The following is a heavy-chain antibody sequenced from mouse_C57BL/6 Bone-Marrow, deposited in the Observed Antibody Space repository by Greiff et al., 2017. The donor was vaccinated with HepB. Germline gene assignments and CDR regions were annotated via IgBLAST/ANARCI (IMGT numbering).Heavy chain of an antibody. J-gene: IGHJ4*01. V-gene: IGHV5-4*03. D-gene: IGHD2-3*01. Sequence: EVKLVESGGGLVKPGGSLKLSCAASGFTFSSYAMSWVRQTPEKRLEWVATISDGGSYTYYPDNVKGRFTISRDNAKNNLYLQMSQLKSEDTAMYYCARVFDGYYVGAMDYWGQGTSVTVSS. CDR2: ISDGGSYT. CDR3: ARVFDGYYVGAMDY. CDR1: GFTFSSYA.